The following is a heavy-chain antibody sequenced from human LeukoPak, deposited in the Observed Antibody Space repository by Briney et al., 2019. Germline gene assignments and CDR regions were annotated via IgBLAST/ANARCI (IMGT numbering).Heavy chain of an antibody. J-gene: IGHJ5*02. D-gene: IGHD4-17*01. V-gene: IGHV4-4*07. Sequence: SETLSLTCTVSGGSIRTYYWSWIRQPAGKGLEWIGRIYTTGSTNYNPSLKSRVSMSVDTSKNQFSLKLTSVTAADTAVYYCGRWGYGDYGWIDPWGQGTLVTVSS. CDR2: IYTTGST. CDR1: GGSIRTYY. CDR3: GRWGYGDYGWIDP.